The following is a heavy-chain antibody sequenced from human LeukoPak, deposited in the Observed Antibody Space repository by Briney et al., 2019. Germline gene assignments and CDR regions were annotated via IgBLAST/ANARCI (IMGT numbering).Heavy chain of an antibody. CDR1: GGSISSYY. J-gene: IGHJ4*02. CDR3: ARAQFVEYYFDY. V-gene: IGHV4-59*01. Sequence: PSETLSLTCTVSGGSISSYYWSWIRQPPGKGLEWIGYIYHSGSTNYNPSLKSRVTISVDTSKNQFSLELSSVTAADTAVYYCARAQFVEYYFDYWGQGTLVTVSS. CDR2: IYHSGST. D-gene: IGHD2/OR15-2a*01.